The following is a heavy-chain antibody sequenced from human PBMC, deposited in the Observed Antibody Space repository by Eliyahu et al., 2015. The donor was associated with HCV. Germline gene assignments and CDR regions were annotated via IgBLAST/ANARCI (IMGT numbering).Heavy chain of an antibody. J-gene: IGHJ6*02. CDR1: GFTFSXXG. D-gene: IGHD3-3*01. CDR3: AKDSARFLEWLPLNYGMDV. CDR2: ISYDGSNK. V-gene: IGHV3-30*18. Sequence: QVQLVESGGGVVQPGRSLRLSCAASGFTFSXXGXXWVRQAPGKGLEXVAVISYDGSNKYYADSVKGRFTISRDNSKNTLYLQMNSLRAEDTAVYYCAKDSARFLEWLPLNYGMDVWGQGTTVTVSS.